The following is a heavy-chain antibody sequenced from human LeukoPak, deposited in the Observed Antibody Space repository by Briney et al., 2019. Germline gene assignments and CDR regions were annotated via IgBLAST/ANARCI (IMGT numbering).Heavy chain of an antibody. CDR1: GGSISSSSYY. Sequence: SETLSLTCTVSGGSISSSSYYWGWIRQPPGKGLEWIGSIYYSGSTNYNPSLKSRVTISVDTSKNQFSLKLSSVTAADTAVYYCARDRRGYCSSTSCRYFDYWGQGTLVTVSS. D-gene: IGHD2-2*01. J-gene: IGHJ4*02. CDR3: ARDRRGYCSSTSCRYFDY. V-gene: IGHV4-39*07. CDR2: IYYSGST.